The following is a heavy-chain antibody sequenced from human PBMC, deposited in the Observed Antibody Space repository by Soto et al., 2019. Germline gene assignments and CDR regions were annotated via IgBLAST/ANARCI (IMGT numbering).Heavy chain of an antibody. D-gene: IGHD3-9*01. V-gene: IGHV4-30-4*01. CDR1: GGSISSGDYY. Sequence: PSETLSLTCTVSGGSISSGDYYWSWIRQPPGKGLEWIGYIYYSGSTYYNPSLKSRVTISVDTSKNQFSLKLSSVTAADTAVYYCAREFRYFEGFDPWGQGTLVTVSS. CDR3: AREFRYFEGFDP. CDR2: IYYSGST. J-gene: IGHJ5*02.